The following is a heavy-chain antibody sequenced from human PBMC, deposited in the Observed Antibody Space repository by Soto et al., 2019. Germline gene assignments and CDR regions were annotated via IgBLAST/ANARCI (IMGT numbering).Heavy chain of an antibody. J-gene: IGHJ5*02. CDR2: ISGSGGST. V-gene: IGHV3-23*01. D-gene: IGHD2-2*01. CDR3: AKIRDCSSTSCFEFWFDP. CDR1: GFTFSSYA. Sequence: PGGSLRLSCAASGFTFSSYAMSWVRQAPGKGLEWVSAISGSGGSTYYADSVKGRFTISRDNSKNTLYLQMNSPRAEDTAVYYCAKIRDCSSTSCFEFWFDPWGQGTLVTVSS.